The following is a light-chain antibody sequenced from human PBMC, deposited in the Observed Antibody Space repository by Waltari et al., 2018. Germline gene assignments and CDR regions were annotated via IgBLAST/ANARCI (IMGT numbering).Light chain of an antibody. Sequence: LTKTPGTLSSPPGARATPSCRASQSISRYLAWYQQKPGQAPRHLIYDASTRATGIPDRFSGSGSGTDFSLTISRLEPEDFAVYYCQKYGSLPATFGQGTKVEIK. CDR3: QKYGSLPAT. V-gene: IGKV3-20*01. J-gene: IGKJ1*01. CDR2: DAS. CDR1: QSISRY.